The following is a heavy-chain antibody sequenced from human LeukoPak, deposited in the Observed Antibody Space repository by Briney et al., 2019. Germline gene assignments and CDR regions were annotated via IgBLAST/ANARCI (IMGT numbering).Heavy chain of an antibody. CDR3: ARGDYGDYWNYYYMDV. Sequence: GGSLRLSCAASVFTFSSYSMNWVRQAPGKGLEWVSYISSTSSTIYYADSVKGRFTISRDTAKNSLYLQMNSLRAEDTAVYSCARGDYGDYWNYYYMDVWGKGTTVTVSS. D-gene: IGHD4-17*01. CDR2: ISSTSSTI. J-gene: IGHJ6*03. CDR1: VFTFSSYS. V-gene: IGHV3-48*01.